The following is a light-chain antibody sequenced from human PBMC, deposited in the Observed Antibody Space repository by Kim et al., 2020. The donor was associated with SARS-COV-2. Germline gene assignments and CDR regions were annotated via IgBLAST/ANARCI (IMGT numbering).Light chain of an antibody. J-gene: IGLJ2*01. CDR1: SIGSKS. CDR3: QVWDSSSDHRVV. V-gene: IGLV3-21*04. CDR2: YDS. Sequence: PGKTAGLTCGGKSIGSKSVTWYQQKPGQAPVLVISYDSDRPSGIPERFSGSNSGNTATLTINRVETEDEADYYCQVWDSSSDHRVVFGGGTQLTVL.